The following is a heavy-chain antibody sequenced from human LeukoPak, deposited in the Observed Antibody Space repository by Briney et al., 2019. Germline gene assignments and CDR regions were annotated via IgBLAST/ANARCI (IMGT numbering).Heavy chain of an antibody. J-gene: IGHJ4*02. Sequence: ASVPVSCKVSGYTLTELSMHWVRQAPGKGLEWMGGFDPEDGETIYAQKFQGRVTMTEDTSTDTAYMELSSLRSEDTAVYYCATTNYGSGSYYPDYWGQGTLVTVSS. CDR2: FDPEDGET. V-gene: IGHV1-24*01. D-gene: IGHD3-10*01. CDR3: ATTNYGSGSYYPDY. CDR1: GYTLTELS.